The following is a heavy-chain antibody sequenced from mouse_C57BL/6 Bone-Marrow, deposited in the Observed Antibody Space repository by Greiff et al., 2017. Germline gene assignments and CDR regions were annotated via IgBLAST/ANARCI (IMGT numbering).Heavy chain of an antibody. CDR2: ITPSSGYP. CDR1: GYTFTSYW. V-gene: IGHV1-7*01. Sequence: VKLMESGAELAKPGASVKLSCKASGYTFTSYWLHWVKQRPGQGLEWIGYITPSSGYPRSNPQLKDKATVTAAKSSSPAYMQLSSLTYEDAAVYYRARSGLDLFDYWGQGTTLTGSS. D-gene: IGHD2-4*01. J-gene: IGHJ2*01. CDR3: ARSGLDLFDY.